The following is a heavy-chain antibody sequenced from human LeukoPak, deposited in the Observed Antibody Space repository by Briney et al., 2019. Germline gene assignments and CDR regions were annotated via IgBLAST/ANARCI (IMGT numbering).Heavy chain of an antibody. D-gene: IGHD3-10*01. J-gene: IGHJ4*02. Sequence: GGSLRLSCAASGFIFSSYSMNWVRQAPGKGLEWVSSISSSSSYIYYADSVKGRFTISRDNAKNSLYLQMNSLRAEDTAVYYCARGTMVRGVISYFDYWGQGTLVTVPS. CDR2: ISSSSSYI. CDR1: GFIFSSYS. CDR3: ARGTMVRGVISYFDY. V-gene: IGHV3-21*01.